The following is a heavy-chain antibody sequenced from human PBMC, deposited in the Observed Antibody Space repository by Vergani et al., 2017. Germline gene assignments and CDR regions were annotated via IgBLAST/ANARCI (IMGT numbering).Heavy chain of an antibody. CDR1: GYTFTSYG. Sequence: QVQLVQSGAEVKKPGASVKVSCKASGYTFTSYGISWVRQAPGQGLEWMGWISAYNGNTNYAQKLQGRVTMTTDTSTSTAYMELSSLRSEDTAVYYCASVVVVPAAIDRLYNWFDPWGQGTLVTVSS. V-gene: IGHV1-18*01. CDR2: ISAYNGNT. J-gene: IGHJ5*02. D-gene: IGHD2-2*01. CDR3: ASVVVVPAAIDRLYNWFDP.